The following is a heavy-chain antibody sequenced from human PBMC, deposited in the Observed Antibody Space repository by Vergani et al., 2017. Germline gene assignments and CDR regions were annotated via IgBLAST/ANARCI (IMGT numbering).Heavy chain of an antibody. CDR2: IYSTGST. CDR3: ARMGGYDEGDAFRIGYFDS. D-gene: IGHD3-22*01. V-gene: IGHV4-31*03. CDR1: GVSISSGDYY. Sequence: QVQLQESGPGLVKPSQTLSLTCSVSGVSISSGDYYWNWIRQHPGKGLEWIGYIYSTGSTHHNPSLRRRINMSVDTSKNQFSLKLNSVTAADTAMYYYARMGGYDEGDAFRIGYFDSWGPGILVTVSS. J-gene: IGHJ4*02.